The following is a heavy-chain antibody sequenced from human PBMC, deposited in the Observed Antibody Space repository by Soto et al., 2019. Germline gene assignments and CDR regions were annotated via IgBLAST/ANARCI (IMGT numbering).Heavy chain of an antibody. CDR3: ASLRAAALNWFDP. CDR1: GGSISSSNW. Sequence: SETLSLTCAVSGGSISSSNWWSWVRQPPGKGLEWIGEIYHSGSTNYNPSLKSRVTISVDKSKNQFSLKLSSVTAADTAVFYCASLRAAALNWFDPWGQGTLVTVSS. CDR2: IYHSGST. J-gene: IGHJ5*02. D-gene: IGHD6-13*01. V-gene: IGHV4-4*02.